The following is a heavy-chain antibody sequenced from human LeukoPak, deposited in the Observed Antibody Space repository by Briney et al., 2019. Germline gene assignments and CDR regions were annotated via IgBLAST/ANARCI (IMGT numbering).Heavy chain of an antibody. Sequence: GGSLRLSCAASGFTFNSYSMNWVRQAPGKGLEWVSSISSSSSYIYYADSVKGRFTISRDNAKNSLYLQMNSLRAEDTAVYYCARAGGIAAKPRYDYWGQGTLVTVFS. D-gene: IGHD6-13*01. J-gene: IGHJ4*02. CDR3: ARAGGIAAKPRYDY. CDR2: ISSSSSYI. V-gene: IGHV3-21*01. CDR1: GFTFNSYS.